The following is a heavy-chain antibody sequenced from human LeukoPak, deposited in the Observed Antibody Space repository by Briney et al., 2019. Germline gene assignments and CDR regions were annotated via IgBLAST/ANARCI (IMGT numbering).Heavy chain of an antibody. V-gene: IGHV3-30*02. CDR2: IRYDGSNK. J-gene: IGHJ4*02. D-gene: IGHD5-12*01. CDR3: AKDRGYSGYDWEGVFDY. CDR1: GFIFSSYG. Sequence: PGGSLRLXCAASGFIFSSYGMHWGRQAPGKGLESVAFIRYDGSNKYYAESVKGRFTISRDNSKNTLYLQMNSLRAEDTAVYYCAKDRGYSGYDWEGVFDYWGQGTLVTVSS.